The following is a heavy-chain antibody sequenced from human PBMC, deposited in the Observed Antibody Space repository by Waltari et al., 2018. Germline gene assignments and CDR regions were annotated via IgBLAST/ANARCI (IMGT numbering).Heavy chain of an antibody. V-gene: IGHV4-59*11. CDR3: ARGRDGYNYSFDY. CDR1: GGSISSHY. CDR2: IYYSGSN. J-gene: IGHJ4*02. D-gene: IGHD5-12*01. Sequence: QVQLQESGPGLVKPSETLSLTCTVSGGSISSHYWSWIRQPPGKGLEWIGYIYYSGSNNYNPSLKSRVTISVDTSKNQFSLKLSSVTAADTAVYYCARGRDGYNYSFDYWGQGTLVTVSS.